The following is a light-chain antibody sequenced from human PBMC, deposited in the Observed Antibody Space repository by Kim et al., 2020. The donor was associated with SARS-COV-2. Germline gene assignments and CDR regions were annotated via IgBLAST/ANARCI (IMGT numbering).Light chain of an antibody. CDR2: AAS. Sequence: DIQMTQSPSSLSASVGDRVTITCRASQGISNYLAWYQQKPGKVPKLLIYAASTLQSGVPSRFSGSGSGTDFTLTISSLQHEDVATYYCTKYNSARFTFGPGTKVDIQ. J-gene: IGKJ3*01. CDR3: TKYNSARFT. V-gene: IGKV1-27*01. CDR1: QGISNY.